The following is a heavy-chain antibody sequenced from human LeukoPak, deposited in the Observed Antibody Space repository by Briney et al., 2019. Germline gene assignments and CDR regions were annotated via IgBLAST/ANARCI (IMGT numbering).Heavy chain of an antibody. J-gene: IGHJ3*02. Sequence: GGSLRLSCAASRFTFSSYSMTWVRQAPGKGLEWVANINQDGSERNYVDSVKGRFTISRDYAKNSLYLQMNSLRAEDTAVYYCARSRLWGNDAFDIWGQGTMVTVSS. CDR2: INQDGSER. D-gene: IGHD7-27*01. CDR3: ARSRLWGNDAFDI. V-gene: IGHV3-7*05. CDR1: RFTFSSYS.